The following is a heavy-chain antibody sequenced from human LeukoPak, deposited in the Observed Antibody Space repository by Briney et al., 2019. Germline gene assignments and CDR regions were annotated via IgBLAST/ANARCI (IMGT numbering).Heavy chain of an antibody. CDR3: ATFYCSSTSCYIDYYYGMDV. CDR2: FDPEDGET. V-gene: IGHV1-24*01. CDR1: GYTLTELS. J-gene: IGHJ6*02. Sequence: GASVKVSCKVSGYTLTELSMHWVRQAPGKGLEWMGGFDPEDGETIYAQKFQGRVTMTEDTSTDTAYMELGSLISEDTAVYYRATFYCSSTSCYIDYYYGMDVWGQGTTVTVSS. D-gene: IGHD2-2*02.